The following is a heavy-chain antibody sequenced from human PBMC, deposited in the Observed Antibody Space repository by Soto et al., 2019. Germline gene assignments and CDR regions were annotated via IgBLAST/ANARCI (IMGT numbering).Heavy chain of an antibody. J-gene: IGHJ6*02. V-gene: IGHV5-51*01. CDR2: IYPGDSDT. Sequence: GESLKISCKGSGYSFTSYWIGWVRRMPGKGLEWMGIIYPGDSDTRYSPSFQGQVTISADKSISTAYLQWSSLKASDTAMYYCARQVYSVDYDFWSGYSFYYYYSMDVCGQGTTVTVSS. CDR3: ARQVYSVDYDFWSGYSFYYYYSMDV. D-gene: IGHD3-3*01. CDR1: GYSFTSYW.